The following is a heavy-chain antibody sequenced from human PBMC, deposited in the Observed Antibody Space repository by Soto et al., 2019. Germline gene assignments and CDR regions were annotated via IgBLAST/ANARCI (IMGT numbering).Heavy chain of an antibody. D-gene: IGHD1-26*01. J-gene: IGHJ4*02. CDR1: GGTFSSYS. CDR3: ARDGGRHSGGIDY. Sequence: QVQLVQSGAEVKKPGSSVKVSCKASGGTFSSYSINWVRQAPGQGLEWMGEIIPIFGTANYAQKFQGRVTITAYESTSTAYMELSSLRSEYTAVYYCARDGGRHSGGIDYWGQGTLGTVSS. V-gene: IGHV1-69*01. CDR2: IIPIFGTA.